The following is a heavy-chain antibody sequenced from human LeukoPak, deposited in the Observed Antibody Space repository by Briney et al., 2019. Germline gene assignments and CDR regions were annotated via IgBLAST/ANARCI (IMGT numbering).Heavy chain of an antibody. CDR3: ASSGQCTNGLCRDVGYMDV. J-gene: IGHJ6*03. CDR1: GGSINSHY. Sequence: SETLSLTCTVSGGSINSHYWSWVRQPPGKGVVWIGYISYSGNTNYNPSLKSRVTISMHTSKNQLSLKLNSVTAADTAVYYCASSGQCTNGLCRDVGYMDVWGKGTTVTVSS. V-gene: IGHV4-59*11. CDR2: ISYSGNT. D-gene: IGHD2-8*01.